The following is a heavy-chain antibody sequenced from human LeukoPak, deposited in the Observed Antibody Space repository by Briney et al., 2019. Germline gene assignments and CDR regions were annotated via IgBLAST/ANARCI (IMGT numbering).Heavy chain of an antibody. V-gene: IGHV3-7*03. D-gene: IGHD3-10*02. Sequence: GGSLRLSCAASGFTFSSYWMSWVRQAPGKGLEWVANIKQDGSEKYYVDSVKGRFTISRDNAKNSLYLQMNSLRAEDTAVYYCARGRVPRSGAFDIWGQGTMVTVSS. J-gene: IGHJ3*02. CDR1: GFTFSSYW. CDR2: IKQDGSEK. CDR3: ARGRVPRSGAFDI.